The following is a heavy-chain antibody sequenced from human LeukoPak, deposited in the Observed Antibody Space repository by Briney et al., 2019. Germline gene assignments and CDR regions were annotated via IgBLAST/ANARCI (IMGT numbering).Heavy chain of an antibody. V-gene: IGHV3-23*01. D-gene: IGHD1-26*01. Sequence: PGGSLRLSCVASGFTFSSYAMSWVRQAPGKGMEWVSVISGSGGSTYHADSVKGRFTISRDNSKNKLFLQMNSLRAEDTAVYYCAKTGRGTTTFHYFDYWGQGTLVTVSS. CDR1: GFTFSSYA. CDR3: AKTGRGTTTFHYFDY. J-gene: IGHJ4*02. CDR2: ISGSGGST.